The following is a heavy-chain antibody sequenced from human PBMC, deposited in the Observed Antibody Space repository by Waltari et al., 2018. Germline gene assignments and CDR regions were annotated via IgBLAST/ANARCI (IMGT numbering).Heavy chain of an antibody. CDR2: FDPEDGET. J-gene: IGHJ5*02. D-gene: IGHD3-22*01. CDR3: ATYPSYYDSSGYFVA. CDR1: GYTLTELS. Sequence: QVQLVQSGAEVKKPGASVKVSCKVSGYTLTELSMHWVRQAPGKGLEWMGGFDPEDGETSYEQKFQGRVTMTEDTSTDTAYMELSSLRSEDTAVYYCATYPSYYDSSGYFVAWGQGTLVTVSS. V-gene: IGHV1-24*01.